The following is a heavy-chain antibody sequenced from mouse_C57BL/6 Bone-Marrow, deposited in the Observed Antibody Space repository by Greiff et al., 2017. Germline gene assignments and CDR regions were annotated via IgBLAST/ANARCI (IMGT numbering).Heavy chain of an antibody. CDR3: ASHSNFPFDY. CDR2: INPSSGYT. V-gene: IGHV1-7*01. J-gene: IGHJ2*01. CDR1: GYTFTSYW. Sequence: QVQLQQSGAELAKPGASVKLSCKASGYTFTSYWMHWVKQRPGQGLEWIGYINPSSGYTKYNQKFKDKDTLTADKSSSTAYMQLSSLTYEDSAVYYCASHSNFPFDYWGQGTTLTVSS. D-gene: IGHD2-5*01.